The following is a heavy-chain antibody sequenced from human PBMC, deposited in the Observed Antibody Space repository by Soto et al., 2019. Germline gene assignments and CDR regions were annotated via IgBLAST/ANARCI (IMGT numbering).Heavy chain of an antibody. CDR3: ARGGGIAARRVLKSDDYYMDV. V-gene: IGHV3-66*01. D-gene: IGHD6-6*01. Sequence: GGSLRLSCAASGFTVSSNYMSWVRQAPGKGLEWVSVIYSGGSTYYADSVKGRFTISRDNSKNTLYLQMNSLRAEDTAVYYCARGGGIAARRVLKSDDYYMDVWGKGTTVTXSS. CDR1: GFTVSSNY. CDR2: IYSGGST. J-gene: IGHJ6*03.